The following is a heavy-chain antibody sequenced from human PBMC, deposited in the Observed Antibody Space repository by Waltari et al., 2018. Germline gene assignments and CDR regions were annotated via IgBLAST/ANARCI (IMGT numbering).Heavy chain of an antibody. CDR3: AKGGIQRVQTKFDY. D-gene: IGHD5-18*01. J-gene: IGHJ4*02. V-gene: IGHV3-NL1*01. CDR1: GFTFSSSA. Sequence: VQLVETGGGLVQPGGSLRLSCAASGFTFSSSAMQWVRQAPGKGLEWISTIHTGGANTYYADSVKGRFTISRDNSKNTLSLQMNSLRPDDTAVYYCAKGGIQRVQTKFDYWGQGVLVTVSS. CDR2: IHTGGANT.